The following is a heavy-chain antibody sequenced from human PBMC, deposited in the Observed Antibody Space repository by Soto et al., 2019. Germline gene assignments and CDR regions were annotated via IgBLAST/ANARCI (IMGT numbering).Heavy chain of an antibody. Sequence: PEGSLRLSCTASRFTFGDYAMSWFRQAPGKGLEWVGFIRSKAYGGTTEYAASVKGRFTISRDDSKSIAYLQMNSLKTEDTAVYYCTSHYDILTGPLPYWGQGTLVTVSS. CDR3: TSHYDILTGPLPY. D-gene: IGHD3-9*01. V-gene: IGHV3-49*03. J-gene: IGHJ4*02. CDR1: RFTFGDYA. CDR2: IRSKAYGGTT.